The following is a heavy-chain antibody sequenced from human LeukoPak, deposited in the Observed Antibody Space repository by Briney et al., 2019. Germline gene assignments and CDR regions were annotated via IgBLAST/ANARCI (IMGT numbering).Heavy chain of an antibody. J-gene: IGHJ4*02. CDR3: ARYLSVPAAASLRYFDY. Sequence: GASVKVSCKASGYTFTSYGISWVRQAPGQGLEWMGWISAYNGNTNYAQKLRGRVTMTTDTSTSTAYMELRSLRSDDTAVYYCARYLSVPAAASLRYFDYWGQGTLVTVSS. V-gene: IGHV1-18*01. CDR1: GYTFTSYG. CDR2: ISAYNGNT. D-gene: IGHD2-2*01.